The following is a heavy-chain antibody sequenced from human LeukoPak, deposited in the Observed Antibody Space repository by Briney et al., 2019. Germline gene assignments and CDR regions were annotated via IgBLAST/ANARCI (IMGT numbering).Heavy chain of an antibody. J-gene: IGHJ4*02. V-gene: IGHV1-58*01. CDR1: GFTFTSSA. D-gene: IGHD1-26*01. CDR3: AAEEYSGSYYYDY. CDR2: IVVGSGNT. Sequence: SVKVSCKASGFTFTSSAVQWVRQARGQRLEWIGWIVVGSGNTNYAQKFQERVTITRDMSTSTAYMELSSLRSEDTAVYYCAAEEYSGSYYYDYWGREPWSPSPQ.